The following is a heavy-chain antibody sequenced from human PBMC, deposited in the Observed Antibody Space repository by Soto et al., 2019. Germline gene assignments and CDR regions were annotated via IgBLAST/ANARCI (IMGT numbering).Heavy chain of an antibody. CDR3: VRDYASDTGVHLDF. CDR1: GYRFTQYV. CDR2: IGAGDGKT. J-gene: IGHJ4*02. D-gene: IGHD2-8*02. Sequence: ASVKVSCKSSGYRFTQYVIHWVRQAPGQRLEWMGWIGAGDGKTYYSQNFQGRVTITKDTSACTAYMELSSLISEDTAVYYCVRDYASDTGVHLDFWGQGTLVTVSS. V-gene: IGHV1-3*01.